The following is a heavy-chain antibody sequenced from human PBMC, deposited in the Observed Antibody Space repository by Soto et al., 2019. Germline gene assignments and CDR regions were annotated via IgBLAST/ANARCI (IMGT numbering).Heavy chain of an antibody. J-gene: IGHJ4*02. CDR2: INSEEKNT. V-gene: IGHV3-74*01. Sequence: GGSLRLSCAASGFTFSTYWMHWVRRVQGKGLVWVSRINSEEKNTDYADSVKGRFTISRDNSKNTLYLQMNSLRAEDTAVYYCARDRSGIAVAGTAFDYWGQGTLVTVSS. CDR1: GFTFSTYW. D-gene: IGHD6-19*01. CDR3: ARDRSGIAVAGTAFDY.